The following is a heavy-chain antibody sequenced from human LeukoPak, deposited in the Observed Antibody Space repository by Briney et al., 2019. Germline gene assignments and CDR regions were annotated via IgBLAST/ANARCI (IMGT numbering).Heavy chain of an antibody. Sequence: GGSLRLSCAASGFTFSDYWMTWVRQAPGKGLEWVANIKQDGSETYYVDSVRGRFTISRDNARKSLYLQMNSLRAEDTAVYYCARDDDYGDYHYYMDVWGKGTTVTVFS. CDR3: ARDDDYGDYHYYMDV. CDR2: IKQDGSET. D-gene: IGHD4-17*01. V-gene: IGHV3-7*03. J-gene: IGHJ6*03. CDR1: GFTFSDYW.